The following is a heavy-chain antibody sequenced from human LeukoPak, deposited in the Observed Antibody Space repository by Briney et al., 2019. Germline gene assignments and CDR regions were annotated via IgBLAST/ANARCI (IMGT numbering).Heavy chain of an antibody. CDR1: GGSIRSGNYY. CDR3: ARGVGSSESNWFDP. D-gene: IGHD1-26*01. CDR2: TYASGSA. J-gene: IGHJ5*02. V-gene: IGHV4-61*02. Sequence: PSETLSLTCSVSGGSIRSGNYYWSWLRQPAGRGLEWIGRTYASGSATYNPSLKSRVTISVDKSKNQFSLKLNSVTAADTAVYYCARGVGSSESNWFDPWGQGTLATVSS.